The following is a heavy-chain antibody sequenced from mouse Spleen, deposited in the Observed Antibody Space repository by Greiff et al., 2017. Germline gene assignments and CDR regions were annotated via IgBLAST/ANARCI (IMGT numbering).Heavy chain of an antibody. Sequence: QVQLKESGAELVRPGTSVKMSCKASGYTFTNYWIGWAKQRPGHGLEWIGDIYPGGGYTNYNEKFKGKATLTADKSSSTAYMQFSSLTSEDSAIYYCARVDYDQGFAYWGQGTLVTVSA. J-gene: IGHJ3*01. CDR3: ARVDYDQGFAY. CDR1: GYTFTNYW. CDR2: IYPGGGYT. D-gene: IGHD2-4*01. V-gene: IGHV1-63*01.